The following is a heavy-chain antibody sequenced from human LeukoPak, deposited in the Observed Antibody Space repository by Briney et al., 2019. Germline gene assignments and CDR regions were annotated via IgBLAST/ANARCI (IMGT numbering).Heavy chain of an antibody. V-gene: IGHV3-73*01. Sequence: GGSLKLSCAASGFTFSGSAMHWVRQASGKGLEWVGRIRSKANSYATAYAASVKGRFTISRDDSKNTACLQMNSLKTEDTAVYYCTSPPYGDYLWGQGTLVTVSS. J-gene: IGHJ4*02. CDR1: GFTFSGSA. D-gene: IGHD4-17*01. CDR2: IRSKANSYAT. CDR3: TSPPYGDYL.